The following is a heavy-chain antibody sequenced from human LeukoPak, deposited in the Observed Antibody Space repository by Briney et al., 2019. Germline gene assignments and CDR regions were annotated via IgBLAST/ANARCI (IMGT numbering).Heavy chain of an antibody. D-gene: IGHD4/OR15-4a*01. CDR3: ARDLGRVANDYYFDS. V-gene: IGHV4-59*11. CDR1: GASISSHY. CDR2: IDNGGSP. Sequence: SETLSLTCTISGASISSHYWSWIRQPPGKELEWIGYIDNGGSPKYSPFLRSRVTISVVTSKNQFSLKLNSVTAADTAVYYCARDLGRVANDYYFDSWGQGTLVTVSS. J-gene: IGHJ4*02.